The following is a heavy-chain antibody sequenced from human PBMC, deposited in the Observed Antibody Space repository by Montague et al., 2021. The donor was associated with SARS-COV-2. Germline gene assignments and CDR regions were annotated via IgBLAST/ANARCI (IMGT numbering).Heavy chain of an antibody. V-gene: IGHV4-59*01. CDR1: GGSISSYY. J-gene: IGHJ4*02. CDR2: IYYSGST. D-gene: IGHD3-3*01. CDR3: ARAPVAHITIFGVVTSFDY. Sequence: ETLSLTCTVSGGSISSYYWSWIRQPPGKGLEWIGYIYYSGSTNYNPSLKSRVTISVDTSKNQFSLKLSSVTAADTAVYYCARAPVAHITIFGVVTSFDYWGQGTPVTVSS.